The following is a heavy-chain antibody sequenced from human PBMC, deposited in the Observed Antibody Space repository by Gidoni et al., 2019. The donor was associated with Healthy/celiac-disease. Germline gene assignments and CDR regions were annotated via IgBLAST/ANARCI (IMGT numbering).Heavy chain of an antibody. CDR2: IYYSGST. D-gene: IGHD2-15*01. CDR1: GGSISRSSYY. J-gene: IGHJ5*02. V-gene: IGHV4-39*01. Sequence: QLQLQESGPGLVKPSETLSLTCTVSGGSISRSSYYWGWIRQPPGKGLEWIGSIYYSGSTYYNPSLKSRVTISVDTSKNQFSLKLSSVTAADTAVYYCARGEGCSGGSCFQPWGQGTLVTVSS. CDR3: ARGEGCSGGSCFQP.